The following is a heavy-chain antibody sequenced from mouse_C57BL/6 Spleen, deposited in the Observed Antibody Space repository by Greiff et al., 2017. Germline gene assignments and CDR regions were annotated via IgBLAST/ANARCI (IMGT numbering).Heavy chain of an antibody. D-gene: IGHD1-1*01. CDR1: GYTFTSSW. Sequence: VQLQQPGAELVKPGASVKLSCKASGYTFTSSWLHWVKQRPGQGLEWIGMIHPNSGSTNYNEKFKSKATLTVAKSSSTAYMQLSSLTSEDSAVYYCARSNYYGSSYWYVDVWGTGTTVTVSS. CDR2: IHPNSGST. CDR3: ARSNYYGSSYWYVDV. V-gene: IGHV1-64*01. J-gene: IGHJ1*03.